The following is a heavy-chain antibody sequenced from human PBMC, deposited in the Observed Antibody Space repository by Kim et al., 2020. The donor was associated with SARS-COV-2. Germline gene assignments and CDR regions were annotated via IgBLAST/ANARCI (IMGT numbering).Heavy chain of an antibody. Sequence: SETLSLTCNVSGGSINRNTYYWAWILQPPGKGLEWIGCIYHDGTTFYNTSLKSRVSISIDTSKNKFSLHLQCVTAAHTAIYYCARRIGREECDPWGQGTLVTVSS. CDR3: ARRIGREECDP. CDR2: IYHDGTT. CDR1: GGSINRNTYY. D-gene: IGHD3-3*01. J-gene: IGHJ5*02. V-gene: IGHV4-39*01.